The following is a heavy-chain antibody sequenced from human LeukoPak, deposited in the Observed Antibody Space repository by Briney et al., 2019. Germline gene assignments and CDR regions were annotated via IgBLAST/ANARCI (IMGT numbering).Heavy chain of an antibody. CDR3: ARAGSITMIIASLDS. V-gene: IGHV3-21*01. CDR1: GFPFSAYS. D-gene: IGHD3-22*01. J-gene: IGHJ4*02. CDR2: IDSSSTYI. Sequence: GGSLSLSCAASGFPFSAYSMNWVRQAPGKGLEWVSSIDSSSTYIYYADSLKGRFTISRDNAENSLYLQMNSLRVEDTAVYYCARAGSITMIIASLDSWGQGTLVSVSS.